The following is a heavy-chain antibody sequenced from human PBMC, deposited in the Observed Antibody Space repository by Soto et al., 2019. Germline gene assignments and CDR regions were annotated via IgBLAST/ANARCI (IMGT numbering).Heavy chain of an antibody. Sequence: QLQLQESGSGLVKPSQTLSLTRAVSGGSISSGGYSWSWIRQPPGKGLEWIGYIYHSGSTYYNPSLKSRVTISVDRSKNQFSLKLSSVTAADTAVYYCARVKNHSSSWKNSNRYYFDYWGQGTLVTVSS. D-gene: IGHD6-13*01. CDR2: IYHSGST. CDR3: ARVKNHSSSWKNSNRYYFDY. J-gene: IGHJ4*02. V-gene: IGHV4-30-2*01. CDR1: GGSISSGGYS.